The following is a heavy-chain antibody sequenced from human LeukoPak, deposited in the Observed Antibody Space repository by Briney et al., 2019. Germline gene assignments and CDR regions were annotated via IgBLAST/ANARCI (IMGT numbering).Heavy chain of an antibody. CDR1: GFSFSASW. CDR3: ARDGGYGTYDD. CDR2: IKEDGSVT. Sequence: PGGSLRLSCAAASGFSFSASWMKWVRQAPGKGLEWVASIKEDGSVTRYVDSVKGRFTISRDNAKNPLFLQMNGLRAEDTAVYYCARDGGYGTYDDWGQGTLVTVSS. J-gene: IGHJ4*02. V-gene: IGHV3-7*01. D-gene: IGHD6-25*01.